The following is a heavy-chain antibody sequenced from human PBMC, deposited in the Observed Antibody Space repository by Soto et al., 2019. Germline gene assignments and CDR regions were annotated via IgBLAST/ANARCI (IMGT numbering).Heavy chain of an antibody. Sequence: PSETLSLTCTVSGGSISSYYWSWIRQPPGKGLEWIGYIYYSGSTNYNPSLKSRVTISVDTSKNQFSLKLSSVTAADTAVYYCARANRGGATKYYFDYGGQGTLVTVSS. CDR1: GGSISSYY. J-gene: IGHJ4*02. V-gene: IGHV4-59*01. CDR2: IYYSGST. CDR3: ARANRGGATKYYFDY. D-gene: IGHD1-26*01.